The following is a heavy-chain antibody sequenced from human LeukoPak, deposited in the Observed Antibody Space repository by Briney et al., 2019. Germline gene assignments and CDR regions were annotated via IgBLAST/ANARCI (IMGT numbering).Heavy chain of an antibody. Sequence: SETLSLTCAVYGGSFSGYYWSWIRQPPGKGLEWIGEINHSGSTNYNPSLKSRVTISVDTSKNQFSLKLSSVTAADTAVYYCARFRISSSWYNLPYFDYWGQGTLVTVSS. D-gene: IGHD6-13*01. CDR1: GGSFSGYY. V-gene: IGHV4-34*01. CDR2: INHSGST. CDR3: ARFRISSSWYNLPYFDY. J-gene: IGHJ4*02.